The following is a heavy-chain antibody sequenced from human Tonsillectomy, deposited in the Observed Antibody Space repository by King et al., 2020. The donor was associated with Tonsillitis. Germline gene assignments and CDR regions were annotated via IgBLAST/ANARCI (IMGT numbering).Heavy chain of an antibody. CDR3: AKMGGHYTSRTYFNEGYFDS. J-gene: IGHJ4*02. Sequence: QVQLVESGGGVVQAGGSLRLSCTASGFRFDKYGMHWVRQAPGKGPEWVTFITYDGGEQYYAVSVRGRFTISRDNSQSTVYLQMNSLRIEDTAVYYCAKMGGHYTSRTYFNEGYFDSWGQGVLVAVSS. V-gene: IGHV3-30*02. D-gene: IGHD3-10*01. CDR1: GFRFDKYG. CDR2: ITYDGGEQ.